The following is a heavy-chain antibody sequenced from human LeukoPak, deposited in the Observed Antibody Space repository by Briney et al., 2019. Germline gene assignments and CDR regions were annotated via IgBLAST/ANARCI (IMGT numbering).Heavy chain of an antibody. D-gene: IGHD2-15*01. CDR2: ISSSSSYI. J-gene: IGHJ3*02. CDR3: VRDYSYAFDI. Sequence: PGGSLRLSCAASGFTFSSYSMNWVRQAPGKGLEWVSSISSSSSYIYYADSVKGRFTISRDDAKNSLYLQMSGLRAEDTAVYYCVRDYSYAFDIWGQGTVVSVSS. V-gene: IGHV3-21*01. CDR1: GFTFSSYS.